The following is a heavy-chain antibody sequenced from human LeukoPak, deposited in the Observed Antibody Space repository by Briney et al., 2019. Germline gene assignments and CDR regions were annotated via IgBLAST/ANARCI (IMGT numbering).Heavy chain of an antibody. D-gene: IGHD2/OR15-2a*01. J-gene: IGHJ4*02. CDR2: IYINGDT. CDR1: GDSITTYY. V-gene: IGHV4-4*09. CDR3: ARGARIFDS. Sequence: SETLSLTCTVSGDSITTYYWSWVRQAPGQGLECLGYIYINGDTNSNPSLKSRSTLSLDTSKNQFSLRLSSVTAADTAVYYYARGARIFDSWGPGKLVTVSS.